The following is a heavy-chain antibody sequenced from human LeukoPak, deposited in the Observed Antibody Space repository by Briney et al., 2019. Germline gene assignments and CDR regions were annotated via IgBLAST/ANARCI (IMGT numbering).Heavy chain of an antibody. CDR1: GGSFSGYY. V-gene: IGHV4-34*01. CDR3: ARRQPGIAVAGYYYGMDV. CDR2: INHSGST. J-gene: IGHJ6*02. Sequence: SETLSLTCAVYGGSFSGYYWSWIRQPPGKGLEWIGEINHSGSTNYNPSLKSRATISVDTSKNQFSLKLSSVTAADTAVYYCARRQPGIAVAGYYYGMDVWGQGTTVTVSS. D-gene: IGHD6-19*01.